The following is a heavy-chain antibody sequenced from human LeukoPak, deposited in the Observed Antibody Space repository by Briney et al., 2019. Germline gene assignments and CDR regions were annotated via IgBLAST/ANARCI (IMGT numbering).Heavy chain of an antibody. Sequence: PGGSLRLSCAASGFIFSYYNMNWVRQAPGKGLEWVSSISSSSSDIYYADSVKGRFTISRDNAKGSLFLQMNSLRAEDTAVYYCARDYGRPGGLDYWSQGTLVTVSS. CDR1: GFIFSYYN. D-gene: IGHD1-26*01. CDR3: ARDYGRPGGLDY. CDR2: ISSSSSDI. J-gene: IGHJ4*02. V-gene: IGHV3-21*01.